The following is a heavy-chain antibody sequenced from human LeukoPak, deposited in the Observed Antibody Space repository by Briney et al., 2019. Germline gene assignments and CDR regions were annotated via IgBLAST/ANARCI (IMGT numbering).Heavy chain of an antibody. CDR1: GFTFSSHA. J-gene: IGHJ4*02. CDR2: ISGSGGST. D-gene: IGHD3-22*01. CDR3: AKIKGSSGYYFDY. Sequence: GGSLRLSCAASGFTFSSHAMSWVRQAPGKGLEWVSAISGSGGSTYYADSVKGRFTISRDNSKNTLYLQMNSLRAEDTAVYYCAKIKGSSGYYFDYWGQGTLVTVSS. V-gene: IGHV3-23*01.